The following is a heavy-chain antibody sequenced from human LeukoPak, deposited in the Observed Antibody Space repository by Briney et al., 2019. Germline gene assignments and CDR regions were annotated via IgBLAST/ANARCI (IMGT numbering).Heavy chain of an antibody. CDR1: GFTFSSYS. Sequence: SGGSLRLSCAASGFTFSSYSMNWVRQAPGKGLEWVSSISSSSSYIYYADSVKGRFTISRDNAKNSLCLQMNSLRAEDTAVYYCARDNAGATTVSEYFQHWGQGTLVTVSS. V-gene: IGHV3-21*01. CDR2: ISSSSSYI. J-gene: IGHJ1*01. D-gene: IGHD1-26*01. CDR3: ARDNAGATTVSEYFQH.